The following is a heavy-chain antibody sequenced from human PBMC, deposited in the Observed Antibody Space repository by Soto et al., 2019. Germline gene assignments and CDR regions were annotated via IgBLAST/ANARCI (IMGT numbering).Heavy chain of an antibody. Sequence: QVQLVQSGAEVKKPGASVKVSCKTSGYIFHNYGISWVRQAPGQGLEWMGWISDYNGNTKYAQKFQGRVTMATDTSTMTAYMERRSLRSDDTAVYYCAREGYYSGSESYSPPRYYGMDVWGQGTTVTVSS. CDR2: ISDYNGNT. J-gene: IGHJ6*02. D-gene: IGHD3-10*01. CDR3: AREGYYSGSESYSPPRYYGMDV. V-gene: IGHV1-18*01. CDR1: GYIFHNYG.